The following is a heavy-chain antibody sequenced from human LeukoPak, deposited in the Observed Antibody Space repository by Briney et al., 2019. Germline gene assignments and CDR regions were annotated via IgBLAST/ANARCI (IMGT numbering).Heavy chain of an antibody. J-gene: IGHJ4*02. V-gene: IGHV3-30*18. CDR2: ISYDGSNK. CDR1: GFTFSSYG. CDR3: AKSFSGEFDY. D-gene: IGHD3-10*01. Sequence: QSGGSLRLSCAASGFTFSSYGMHWVRQAPGKGLEWVAVISYDGSNKYYADSVKGRFTISRDNSKNTLYLQMNSLRAEGTAVYYCAKSFSGEFDYWGQGTLVTVSS.